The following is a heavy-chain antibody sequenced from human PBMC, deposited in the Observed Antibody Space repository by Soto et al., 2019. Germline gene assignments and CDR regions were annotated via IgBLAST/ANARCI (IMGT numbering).Heavy chain of an antibody. V-gene: IGHV3-23*01. CDR2: ITTTDGKT. D-gene: IGHD4-4*01. CDR3: VKDEGTSSTVFDY. Sequence: GGSLRLSCLASGFTFKAYAMGWVRQAPGKGLEWVSSITTTDGKTYYADSVRGRFIISRDNSRNSLFLQMNGLRPDDSALYYCVKDEGTSSTVFDYWGQGTPVTVSS. J-gene: IGHJ4*02. CDR1: GFTFKAYA.